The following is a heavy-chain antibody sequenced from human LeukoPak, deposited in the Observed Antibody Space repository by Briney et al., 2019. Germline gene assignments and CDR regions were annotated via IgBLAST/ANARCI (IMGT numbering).Heavy chain of an antibody. CDR1: GFTFSSYE. D-gene: IGHD5-12*01. CDR3: ARVVLSGYDHPADC. V-gene: IGHV3-48*03. J-gene: IGHJ4*02. CDR2: ISSNAGSI. Sequence: GGSLRLSCAASGFTFSSYEMNWVRKAPGKRLEWVAYISSNAGSIYLADSVKARFSVSRDNAKNSLFLQMRSLRAEDTAVYYCARVVLSGYDHPADCWGQGTLVTVSP.